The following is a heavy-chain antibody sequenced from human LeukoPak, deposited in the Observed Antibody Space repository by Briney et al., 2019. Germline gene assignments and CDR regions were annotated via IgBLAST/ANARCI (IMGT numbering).Heavy chain of an antibody. Sequence: VASVKVSCKASGYTFTSYGISWVRQAPGQGLEWMGWISAYNSNTNYAQKLQGRVTMTTDTSTSTAYMELRSLRSDDTAVYYCARGSSGYIRGDFDYWGQGTLVTVSS. CDR3: ARGSSGYIRGDFDY. CDR1: GYTFTSYG. D-gene: IGHD3-22*01. V-gene: IGHV1-18*01. CDR2: ISAYNSNT. J-gene: IGHJ4*02.